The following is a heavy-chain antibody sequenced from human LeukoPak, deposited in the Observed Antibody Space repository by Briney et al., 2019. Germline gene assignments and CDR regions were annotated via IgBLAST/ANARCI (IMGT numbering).Heavy chain of an antibody. J-gene: IGHJ4*02. Sequence: GGSLRLSCAASGFTFSSYGMHWVRQAPGKGLEWVAVIWYDGSNKYYADSVKGRFTISRDNSKNTLYLQMNSLRAEDTAVYYCAREGPTENYFDYWGQGTLVTVSS. CDR3: AREGPTENYFDY. V-gene: IGHV3-33*01. CDR2: IWYDGSNK. CDR1: GFTFSSYG. D-gene: IGHD4-11*01.